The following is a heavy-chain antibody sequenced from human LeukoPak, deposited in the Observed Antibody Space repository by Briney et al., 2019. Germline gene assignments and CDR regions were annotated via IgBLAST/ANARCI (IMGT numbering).Heavy chain of an antibody. CDR2: IYASGST. CDR1: GASISSGTYY. CDR3: ATQRGNSGLDY. D-gene: IGHD2/OR15-2a*01. Sequence: SETLSLTCTVSGASISSGTYYWTWVRQPAGKGLEWIGRIYASGSTNYNPSLKSRLTMSVDTSKNQFSLKLSSVTAADTAVYYCATQRGNSGLDYWGQGTLVTVSS. V-gene: IGHV4-61*02. J-gene: IGHJ4*02.